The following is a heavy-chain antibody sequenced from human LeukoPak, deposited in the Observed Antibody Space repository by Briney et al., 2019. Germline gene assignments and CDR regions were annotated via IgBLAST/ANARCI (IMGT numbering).Heavy chain of an antibody. CDR1: GFTLSSYW. CDR3: TRAEEQQPIDY. D-gene: IGHD6-13*01. CDR2: INSDGSSI. Sequence: SGGSLRLSCAASGFTLSSYWMHWVRQAPGKGLVWVSRINSDGSSISYAESVRGRFSIYRDNAKNTLFLQMNSLTADDTAMYYCTRAEEQQPIDYWGQGTLVTVSS. J-gene: IGHJ4*02. V-gene: IGHV3-74*01.